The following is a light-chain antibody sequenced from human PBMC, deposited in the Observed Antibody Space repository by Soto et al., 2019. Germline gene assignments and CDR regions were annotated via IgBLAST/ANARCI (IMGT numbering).Light chain of an antibody. V-gene: IGLV2-14*01. Sequence: QSALTQPASVSGSPGQSITIYCTGTRSDIGGYNYVSWYQQHPGKAPKLMIYEVSNRPSGVSSRFSAAKSGNTASLTISGLQAEDEADYYCSSYTSLSTVVFGGGTKLTVL. J-gene: IGLJ3*02. CDR3: SSYTSLSTVV. CDR2: EVS. CDR1: RSDIGGYNY.